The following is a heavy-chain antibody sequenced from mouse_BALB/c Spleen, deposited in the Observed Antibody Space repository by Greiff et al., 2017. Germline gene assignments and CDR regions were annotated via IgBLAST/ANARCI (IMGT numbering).Heavy chain of an antibody. CDR3: ARPSYYGNPFAY. CDR1: GFTFSSYA. J-gene: IGHJ3*01. Sequence: EVKLMESGGGLVKPGGSLKLSCAASGFTFSSYAMSWVRQTPEKRLEWVAYISNGGGSTYYPDTVKGRFTISRDNAKNTLYLQMSSLKSEDTAMYYCARPSYYGNPFAYWGQGTLVTVSA. CDR2: ISNGGGST. D-gene: IGHD2-10*01. V-gene: IGHV5-12-2*01.